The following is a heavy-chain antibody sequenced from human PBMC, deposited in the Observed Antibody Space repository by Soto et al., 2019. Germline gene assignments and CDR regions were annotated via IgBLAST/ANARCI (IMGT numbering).Heavy chain of an antibody. Sequence: QVQLVESWGGVVQPGRSLRLSCAVSGFIFSNYGMHWVRQAPGKGLEWVAVISDDGSNKYYADSVKGRFAISRDSPKNTLYLQMNSLRGEDTAVYYCARPRQPYYYYFGMDVWGQGTTVTVSS. CDR1: GFIFSNYG. CDR2: ISDDGSNK. CDR3: ARPRQPYYYYFGMDV. V-gene: IGHV3-30*03. J-gene: IGHJ6*02. D-gene: IGHD2-2*01.